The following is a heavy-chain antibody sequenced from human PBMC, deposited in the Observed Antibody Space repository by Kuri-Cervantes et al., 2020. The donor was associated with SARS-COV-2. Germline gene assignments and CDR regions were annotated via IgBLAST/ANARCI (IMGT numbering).Heavy chain of an antibody. V-gene: IGHV1-58*01. CDR3: AREPTPEGGHLYGMDV. D-gene: IGHD3-16*01. CDR1: GFTFTSSA. J-gene: IGHJ6*02. Sequence: SVKVSCKASGFTFTSSAVQWVRQARGQRLEWIGWIVVGSGNTNYAQKFQERVTITRDMSTSTAYMELSSLRSEDTAVYYCAREPTPEGGHLYGMDVWGQGTTVTVSS. CDR2: IVVGSGNT.